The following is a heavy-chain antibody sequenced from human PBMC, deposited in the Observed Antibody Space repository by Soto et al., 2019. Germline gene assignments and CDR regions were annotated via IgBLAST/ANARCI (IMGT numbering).Heavy chain of an antibody. CDR1: GTSISSSYW. D-gene: IGHD2-21*01. V-gene: IGHV4-4*02. CDR3: ATLPPRIVVVLSEFPT. CDR2: IYHTGIT. Sequence: QVQLRQLGPGLVKPSGTLSLTCVVSGTSISSSYWWTWVRQSPGKGLEWIGEIYHTGITKYNPSLKTRVTISVDKSSNQSSLQLTSVTAADTFMYYCATLPPRIVVVLSEFPTWGRGSQVTVSS. J-gene: IGHJ5*02.